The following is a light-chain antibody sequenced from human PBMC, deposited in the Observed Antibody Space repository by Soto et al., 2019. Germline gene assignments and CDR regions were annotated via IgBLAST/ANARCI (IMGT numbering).Light chain of an antibody. CDR2: GAS. V-gene: IGKV3-15*01. CDR1: QSVSST. Sequence: EKVVKLSRPPLSMYTRERANLSCRASQSVSSTLAWYQQKPGQAPRLLMYGASTRATGIPARFSGSGSGTEFTLTISSLQPADVGVCYCQQYNNLPPITFGQGTRLDIK. CDR3: QQYNNLPPIT. J-gene: IGKJ5*01.